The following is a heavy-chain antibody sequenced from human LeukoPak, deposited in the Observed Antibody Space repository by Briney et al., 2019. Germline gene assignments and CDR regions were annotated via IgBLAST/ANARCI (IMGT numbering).Heavy chain of an antibody. V-gene: IGHV4-61*01. CDR2: IFNSGSS. CDR1: GGSVSSGSHY. D-gene: IGHD2-8*02. J-gene: IGHJ4*02. Sequence: PSETLSLTCTVSGGSVSSGSHYWSWIRQPPGKGLEWIGYIFNSGSSSSNPSLKSRVTISLDTSKNQFSLKLSSVTAAGTAVYYCTRGTGGGRTDDYWGQGTLVTVSS. CDR3: TRGTGGGRTDDY.